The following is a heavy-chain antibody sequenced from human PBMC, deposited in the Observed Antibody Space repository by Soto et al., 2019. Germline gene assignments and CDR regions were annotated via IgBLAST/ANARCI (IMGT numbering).Heavy chain of an antibody. V-gene: IGHV1-18*01. D-gene: IGHD3-3*01. CDR3: ARIKDRDDFWSGGPLPAYYYYGMDV. J-gene: IGHJ6*02. CDR2: ISAYNGNT. CDR1: GYTFTSYG. Sequence: ASVKVSCKASGYTFTSYGISWVRQAPGQGLEWMGWISAYNGNTNYAQKFQGRVTITADESTSTAYMELSSLRSEDTAVYYCARIKDRDDFWSGGPLPAYYYYGMDVWGQGTTVTVSS.